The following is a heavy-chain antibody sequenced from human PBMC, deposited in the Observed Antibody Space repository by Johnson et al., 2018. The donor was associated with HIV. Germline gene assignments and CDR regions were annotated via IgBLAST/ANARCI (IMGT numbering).Heavy chain of an antibody. CDR2: INKDGSQK. D-gene: IGHD3-22*01. CDR3: ARDAPDSSGYSLDAFDI. V-gene: IGHV3-7*01. Sequence: MLLVESGGGVVQPGGSLRLSCAASGFIFPNYWMTWVRQATGKGLQWVANINKDGSQKYYVDSVKGRFTISKDNAGNAVYLQLNSLRTEDTAVYYCARDAPDSSGYSLDAFDIWGQGTMVIVSS. CDR1: GFIFPNYW. J-gene: IGHJ3*02.